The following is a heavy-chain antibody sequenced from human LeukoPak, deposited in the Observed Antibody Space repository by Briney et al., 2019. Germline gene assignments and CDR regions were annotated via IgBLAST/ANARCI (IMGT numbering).Heavy chain of an antibody. CDR1: GFTFDQFA. CDR3: AKVRGTYSSGFFFDS. J-gene: IGHJ4*02. Sequence: GGSLRLSCEASGFTFDQFAMNWVRHAPRKGLEWLSIISWNSGYIGYADSVKGRFTVSRDNAKNSLYLEMNSLRAEDTAFYYCAKVRGTYSSGFFFDSWGQGALVTVSS. D-gene: IGHD6-19*01. V-gene: IGHV3-9*01. CDR2: ISWNSGYI.